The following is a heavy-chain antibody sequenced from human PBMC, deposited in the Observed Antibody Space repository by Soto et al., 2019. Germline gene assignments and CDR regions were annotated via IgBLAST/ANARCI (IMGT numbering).Heavy chain of an antibody. CDR2: IYYTGNT. Sequence: QVQLQESGPGLVKPSQTLSLTCTVSGASISGGDYYWTWIRQPPGKGLEWIGSIYYTGNTYSNPSLESRLSISVDPSNNQFALRLTSVTAPDTAIYYCARATYDSSTYSRDYWGQGTLVTVSS. V-gene: IGHV4-30-4*01. CDR1: GASISGGDYY. J-gene: IGHJ4*02. CDR3: ARATYDSSTYSRDY. D-gene: IGHD3-22*01.